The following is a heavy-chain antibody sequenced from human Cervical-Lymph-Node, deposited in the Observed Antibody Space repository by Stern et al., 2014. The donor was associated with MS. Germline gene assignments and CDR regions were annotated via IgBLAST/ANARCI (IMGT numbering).Heavy chain of an antibody. V-gene: IGHV4-31*03. CDR3: ARVTEFLRFFYPDY. CDR1: GGSVSSGSRY. Sequence: QVQLVQSGPGLVKPSQTLSLTCTVSGGSVSSGSRYWSWIRQHPGKGLEWIGYISYSGNPYYSPSLQSRLTISMDTSKNQFSLKLRSVTAADTAIYYCARVTEFLRFFYPDYWGQGTLVTVSS. D-gene: IGHD3-3*01. J-gene: IGHJ4*02. CDR2: ISYSGNP.